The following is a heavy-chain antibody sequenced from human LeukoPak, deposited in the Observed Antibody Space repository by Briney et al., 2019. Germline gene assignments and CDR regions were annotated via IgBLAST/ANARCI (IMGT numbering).Heavy chain of an antibody. Sequence: GGSLRLSCAASGFTFSSHAMNWARQAPGKGLEWVSTITGSGGDTYYADSVKGRFTISRDNSKNTLYLQMNSLRAEDTAIYYCAKDPYVGGGYHFDSWGQGSLVTVSS. V-gene: IGHV3-23*01. D-gene: IGHD3-22*01. CDR1: GFTFSSHA. J-gene: IGHJ4*02. CDR2: ITGSGGDT. CDR3: AKDPYVGGGYHFDS.